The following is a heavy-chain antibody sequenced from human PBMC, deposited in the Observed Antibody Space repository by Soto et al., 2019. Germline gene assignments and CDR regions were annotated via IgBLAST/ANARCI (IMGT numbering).Heavy chain of an antibody. CDR2: IYYSRST. CDR3: ARGGRRSPAMDV. V-gene: IGHV4-31*03. Sequence: QVQLQESGPGLVRPSQTLSLTCTVSGGSISSGGYYWSWIRQHPGKGLEWIGYIYYSRSTYYNPSLKSRVTISVDTSKHQFSLKLSSVTAADTAVYYCARGGRRSPAMDVWGQGTTVTVSS. J-gene: IGHJ6*02. CDR1: GGSISSGGYY.